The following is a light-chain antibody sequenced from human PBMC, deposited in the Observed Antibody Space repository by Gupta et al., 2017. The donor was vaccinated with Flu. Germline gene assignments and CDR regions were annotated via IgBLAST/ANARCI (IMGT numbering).Light chain of an antibody. CDR3: QQYNNWPPLT. J-gene: IGKJ4*01. V-gene: IGKV3-15*01. CDR1: QSVSSN. CDR2: GAS. Sequence: ATLSVSPGERATLSCRASQSVSSNLAWYQQKPGQAPRLLIYGASTRATGIPARFSGSGSGTEFTLTISSRQSEDFAVYYCQQYNNWPPLTFGGGTXVEIK.